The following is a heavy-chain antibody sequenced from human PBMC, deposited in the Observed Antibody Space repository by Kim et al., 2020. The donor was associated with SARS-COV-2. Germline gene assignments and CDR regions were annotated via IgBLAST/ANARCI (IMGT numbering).Heavy chain of an antibody. D-gene: IGHD3-10*01. CDR1: GFTFSSYG. Sequence: GGSLRLSCAASGFTFSSYGMHWVRQAPGKGLEWVAVIWYDGSNKYYADPVKGRFTISRDNSKNTLYLQMNSLRAEDTAVYYCAKPKGSGSYVYYYGMDVWGQGTTGTVSS. J-gene: IGHJ6*02. V-gene: IGHV3-33*06. CDR3: AKPKGSGSYVYYYGMDV. CDR2: IWYDGSNK.